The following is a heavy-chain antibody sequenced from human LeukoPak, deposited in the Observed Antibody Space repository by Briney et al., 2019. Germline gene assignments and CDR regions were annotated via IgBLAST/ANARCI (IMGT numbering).Heavy chain of an antibody. CDR1: GDSISRYY. J-gene: IGHJ3*02. CDR2: IYRSGRT. D-gene: IGHD3-10*01. Sequence: SETLSLTCTVSGDSISRYYWSWIRQPAGKALEWIGRIYRSGRTDYNPSFKSRVTMSLDTSKNQFSLKLNSVTAADTAVYYCAKSNGYGLVDIWGQGTMVTVSS. CDR3: AKSNGYGLVDI. V-gene: IGHV4-4*07.